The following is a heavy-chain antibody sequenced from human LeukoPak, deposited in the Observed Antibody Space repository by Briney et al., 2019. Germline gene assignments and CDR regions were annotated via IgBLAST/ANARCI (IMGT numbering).Heavy chain of an antibody. J-gene: IGHJ4*02. CDR2: IYYRGST. CDR1: GGSISSYY. V-gene: IGHV4-59*01. Sequence: SETLSLTCTVSGGSISSYYWSWIRQPPGKGLEWIGYIYYRGSTNYNPSLKSRVTTSVDTSKNQFSLKLSSVTAADTAVYYCARLSGYSSGHYYSDYWGQGTLVTVSS. CDR3: ARLSGYSSGHYYSDY. D-gene: IGHD3-22*01.